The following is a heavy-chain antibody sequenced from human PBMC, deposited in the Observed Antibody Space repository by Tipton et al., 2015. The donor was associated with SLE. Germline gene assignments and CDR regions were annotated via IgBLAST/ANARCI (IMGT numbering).Heavy chain of an antibody. Sequence: TLSLTCTVSGGSISSGSYYWSWIRQPAGKGLEWIGRIYTSGSTNYNPSLKSRVTISVDTSKNRFSLKLSSVTAADTAVYYCARDISGYSSSWYFDLWGRGTLVTVSS. J-gene: IGHJ2*01. CDR3: ARDISGYSSSWYFDL. D-gene: IGHD6-13*01. CDR2: IYTSGST. V-gene: IGHV4-61*02. CDR1: GGSISSGSYY.